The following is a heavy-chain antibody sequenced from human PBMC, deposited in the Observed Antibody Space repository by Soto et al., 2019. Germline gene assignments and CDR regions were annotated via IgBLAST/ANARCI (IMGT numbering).Heavy chain of an antibody. Sequence: GGALRLSCATSGFILSDCAMNWVRQAPGKGLEWVSYISSSRSVIDYADSVMGRFTVSRDNARNSLYLHMNSVRAEDTAVFYCVRDISLGSSMYYYTHGWGKVSTVT. CDR2: ISSSRSVI. J-gene: IGHJ6*03. D-gene: IGHD3-16*01. V-gene: IGHV3-48*01. CDR1: GFILSDCA. CDR3: VRDISLGSSMYYYTHG.